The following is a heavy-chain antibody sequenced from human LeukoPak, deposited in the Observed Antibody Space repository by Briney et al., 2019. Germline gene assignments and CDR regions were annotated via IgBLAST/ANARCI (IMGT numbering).Heavy chain of an antibody. CDR2: ISGSGGST. CDR1: GFTFSSYA. CDR3: AKDRTTVTAYYYYYYGMDV. V-gene: IGHV3-23*01. J-gene: IGHJ6*02. Sequence: PEGSLRLSCAASGFTFSSYAMSWVRQAPGKGLEWVSAISGSGGSTYYADSVKGRFTISRDNSKNTLYLQMNSLRAEDTAVYYCAKDRTTVTAYYYYYYGMDVWGQGTTVTVSS. D-gene: IGHD1-1*01.